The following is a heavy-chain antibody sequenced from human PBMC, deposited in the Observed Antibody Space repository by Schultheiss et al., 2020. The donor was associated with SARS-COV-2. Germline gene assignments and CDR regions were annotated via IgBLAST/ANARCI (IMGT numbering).Heavy chain of an antibody. Sequence: GGSLRLSGAASGFTFSTYAMSWVRQAPGKGLEWVSAISGSGGSTYYADSVKGRFTISRDNSKNTLYLQMNSLRAEDTAVYYCARDLRGGLYGMDVWGQGTTVTVSS. CDR1: GFTFSTYA. D-gene: IGHD3-10*01. V-gene: IGHV3-23*01. CDR3: ARDLRGGLYGMDV. J-gene: IGHJ6*02. CDR2: ISGSGGST.